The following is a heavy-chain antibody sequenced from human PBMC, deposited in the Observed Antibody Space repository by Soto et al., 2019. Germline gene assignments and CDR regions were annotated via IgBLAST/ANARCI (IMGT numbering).Heavy chain of an antibody. J-gene: IGHJ4*02. CDR1: GGSISSGGYS. CDR2: IYHSGST. Sequence: PSETLSLTCAVSGGSISSGGYSWSWIRQPPGKGLEWIGYIYHSGSTYYNPSLKSRVTISVDRSKNQFSLKLSSVTAADTAVYYCARVTYSSGWYFDYWGQGTLVTVSS. D-gene: IGHD6-19*01. CDR3: ARVTYSSGWYFDY. V-gene: IGHV4-30-2*01.